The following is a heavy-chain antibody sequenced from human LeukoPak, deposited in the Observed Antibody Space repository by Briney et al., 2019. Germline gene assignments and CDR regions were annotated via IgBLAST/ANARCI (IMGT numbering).Heavy chain of an antibody. CDR1: GYSFTTYW. J-gene: IGHJ4*02. V-gene: IGHV5-10-1*01. CDR2: IDPRDSYT. Sequence: GESLKISCKASGYSFTTYWITWVRQMPGKGLEWMGRIDPRDSYTIYSPSLQGHVTISADKSTSTAYLQCTSLQPSDTAMYYCARWHSSSVFDYWGQGTLVTVSS. D-gene: IGHD6-6*01. CDR3: ARWHSSSVFDY.